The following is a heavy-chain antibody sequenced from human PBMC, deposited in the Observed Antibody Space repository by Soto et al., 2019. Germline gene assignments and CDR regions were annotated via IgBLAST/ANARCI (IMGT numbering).Heavy chain of an antibody. Sequence: GGSLRLSCAASGFTFSSYAISWVRQAPWKGLEWVSAISGSGGSTYYADSVKGRFTISRDNSKNTLYLKVNSLRAEDTAVYYCDKDMQTSIVGAKQYEDYCGQGTLVPVSP. D-gene: IGHD1-26*01. V-gene: IGHV3-23*01. CDR1: GFTFSSYA. J-gene: IGHJ4*02. CDR2: ISGSGGST. CDR3: DKDMQTSIVGAKQYEDY.